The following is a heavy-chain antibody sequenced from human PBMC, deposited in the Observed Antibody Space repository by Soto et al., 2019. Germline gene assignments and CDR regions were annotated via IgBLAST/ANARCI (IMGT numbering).Heavy chain of an antibody. CDR1: GGSVSSGSYY. CDR3: ARDGSSSWYLSHFDY. CDR2: IYYSGST. D-gene: IGHD6-13*01. J-gene: IGHJ4*02. Sequence: QVQLQESGPGLVKPSETLSLTCTVSGGSVSSGSYYWSWIRQPPGKGLEWIGYIYYSGSTNYNPSLKSRVTISVDTSKNQFSLKLSSVTAANTAVYYCARDGSSSWYLSHFDYWGQGTLVTVSS. V-gene: IGHV4-61*01.